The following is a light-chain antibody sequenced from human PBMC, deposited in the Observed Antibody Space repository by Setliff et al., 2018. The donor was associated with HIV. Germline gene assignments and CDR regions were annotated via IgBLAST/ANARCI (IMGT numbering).Light chain of an antibody. CDR3: LSYTTIRTVV. CDR2: EVK. Sequence: QSALTQPASVSGSPGQSIAISCGGTSSDVGAYDYVSWFQQHPGKAPKLMIYEVKKRPSGVSNRFPGSKSGNTASLTISALQAEDEADYYCLSYTTIRTVVFGTGTKVTVL. V-gene: IGLV2-14*01. CDR1: SSDVGAYDY. J-gene: IGLJ1*01.